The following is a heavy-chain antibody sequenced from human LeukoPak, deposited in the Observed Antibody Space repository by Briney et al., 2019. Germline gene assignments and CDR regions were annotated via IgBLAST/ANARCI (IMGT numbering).Heavy chain of an antibody. CDR1: GFIFSNYG. CDR3: ARDILNGYLGN. J-gene: IGHJ4*02. Sequence: GGSLRLSCAASGFIFSNYGMQWVRQAPGKGLEWVAVIWYDGSKKYYVDSVKGRFTISRDDSKNTLYLQVNSLRAEDTAVYYCARDILNGYLGNWGQGTLVTVSS. CDR2: IWYDGSKK. D-gene: IGHD3-9*01. V-gene: IGHV3-33*01.